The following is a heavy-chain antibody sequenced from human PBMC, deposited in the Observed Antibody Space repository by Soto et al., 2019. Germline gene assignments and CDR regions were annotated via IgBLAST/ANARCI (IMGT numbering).Heavy chain of an antibody. CDR1: VVSIISSY. V-gene: IGHV4-59*03. Sequence: SDTLSLTCSFSVVSIISSYCSLIRQPPGKGLEWIAYIDYSGSTHPNTSLKGRVTMSLDTSKNQFSLKLSSVTASDTAVYFCAKNSGYYEFEYWGKGTRVTVSS. J-gene: IGHJ4*02. D-gene: IGHD5-12*01. CDR2: IDYSGST. CDR3: AKNSGYYEFEY.